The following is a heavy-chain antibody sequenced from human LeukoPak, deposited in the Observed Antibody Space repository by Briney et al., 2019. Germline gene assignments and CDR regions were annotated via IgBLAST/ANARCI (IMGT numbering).Heavy chain of an antibody. CDR2: IYYSGST. Sequence: SETLSLTCTVSGGSISSSSYYWGWIRQPPGKGLEWIGSIYYSGSTYYNPSLKSRVTISVDTSKNQFSLKLSSVTAADTAVYHCARPAPPDQWLPDYWGQGTLVTVSS. J-gene: IGHJ4*02. CDR1: GGSISSSSYY. V-gene: IGHV4-39*01. CDR3: ARPAPPDQWLPDY. D-gene: IGHD6-19*01.